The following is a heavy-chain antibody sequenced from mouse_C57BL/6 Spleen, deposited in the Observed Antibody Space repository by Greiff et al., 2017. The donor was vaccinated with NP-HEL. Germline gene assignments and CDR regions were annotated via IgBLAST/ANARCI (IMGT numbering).Heavy chain of an antibody. CDR2: IDPNSGGT. V-gene: IGHV1-72*01. J-gene: IGHJ4*01. D-gene: IGHD1-1*01. CDR3: ARGSRYYDLIYAMDY. CDR1: GYTFTSYW. Sequence: QVQLQQPGAELVKPGASVKLSCKASGYTFTSYWMHWVKQRPGRGLEWIGRIDPNSGGTKYNEKFKSKATLTVDKPSSTAYMQLSSLTSEDSAVYDCARGSRYYDLIYAMDYWGQGTSVTVSS.